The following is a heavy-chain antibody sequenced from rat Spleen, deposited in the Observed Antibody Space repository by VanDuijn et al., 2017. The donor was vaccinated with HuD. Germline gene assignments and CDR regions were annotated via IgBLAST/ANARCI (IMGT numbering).Heavy chain of an antibody. V-gene: IGHV5-7*01. J-gene: IGHJ2*01. CDR1: GFTFSDYN. CDR2: IIYDDSST. Sequence: EVQLVESGGGLVQPGRSLKLSCAASGFTFSDYNMAWVRQAPKKGLEWVATIIYDDSSTYYRDSVKGRFTISRDNAKSTLYLQIDSLRSEDTATYYCARLYSDGYEYFDYWGQGVMVTVSS. CDR3: ARLYSDGYEYFDY. D-gene: IGHD1-12*03.